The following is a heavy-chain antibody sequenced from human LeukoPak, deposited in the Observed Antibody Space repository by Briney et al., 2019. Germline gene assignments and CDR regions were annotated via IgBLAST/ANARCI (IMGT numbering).Heavy chain of an antibody. CDR1: GYTLTEFS. D-gene: IGHD3-22*01. CDR2: FDPEDGET. Sequence: VASVKVSCKVSGYTLTEFSMHWVRQAPGKGLEWMGGFDPEDGETIYAQELQGRVTMTKDTSTDTAYMELSSLRSEDTAVYYCATWYYYDSSDYYLADYWGQGTLVTVSS. J-gene: IGHJ4*02. CDR3: ATWYYYDSSDYYLADY. V-gene: IGHV1-24*01.